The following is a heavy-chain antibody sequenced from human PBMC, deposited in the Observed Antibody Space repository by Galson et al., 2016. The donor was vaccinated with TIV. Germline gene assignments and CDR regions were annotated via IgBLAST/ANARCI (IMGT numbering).Heavy chain of an antibody. J-gene: IGHJ4*02. CDR3: ARGAPSVFGVIMTLDY. CDR1: GDSVSSTSAA. CDR2: TYYRSTWYN. D-gene: IGHD3-3*01. V-gene: IGHV6-1*01. Sequence: CAISGDSVSSTSAAWNWIRQSPSRGLEWLGRTYYRSTWYNDYAASLKRRITINPDTSTNQFSLQLTSVTPEDAAVHYCARGAPSVFGVIMTLDYWGQGTLVTVSS.